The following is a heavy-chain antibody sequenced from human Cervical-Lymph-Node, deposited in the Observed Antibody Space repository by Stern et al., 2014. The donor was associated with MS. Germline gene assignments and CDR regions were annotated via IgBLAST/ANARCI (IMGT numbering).Heavy chain of an antibody. CDR1: GGTFSSYA. Sequence: VQLVQSGAEVKKPGSSVKVSCKASGGTFSSYAISWVRQAPGQGLEWMGGIIPIFSTANYAQTVQGRVTITADESTSTAYMEMSSLRSEDTAVYYCARDYGDYVGYYYGMDVWGQGTPVTVSS. J-gene: IGHJ6*02. V-gene: IGHV1-69*01. D-gene: IGHD4-17*01. CDR3: ARDYGDYVGYYYGMDV. CDR2: IIPIFSTA.